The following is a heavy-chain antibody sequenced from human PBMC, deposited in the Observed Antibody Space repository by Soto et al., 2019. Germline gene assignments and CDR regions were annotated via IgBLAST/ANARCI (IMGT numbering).Heavy chain of an antibody. Sequence: SETLSLTCTVSGGSISSYYWSWIRQPAGKGLEWIGRIYTSGSTNYNPSLKSRVTMSVDTSKNQFSLKLSSVTAADTAVYYCARDRLSWLATIKNNWFDPWGQGTLVTVSS. J-gene: IGHJ5*02. CDR1: GGSISSYY. D-gene: IGHD5-12*01. CDR3: ARDRLSWLATIKNNWFDP. V-gene: IGHV4-4*07. CDR2: IYTSGST.